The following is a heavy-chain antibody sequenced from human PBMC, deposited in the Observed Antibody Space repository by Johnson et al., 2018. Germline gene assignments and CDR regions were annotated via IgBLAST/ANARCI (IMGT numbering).Heavy chain of an antibody. J-gene: IGHJ3*02. Sequence: QVQLVESGGGVVQPGRSLRLSCAASGFTFSSYGMHWVRPAPGKGLEWVAVISYDGSNKYYADSVKGRFTPSRDNSKNTLSLPMNRLRAEDSAGYYCANTHVEMATIGGAFDIWGQGTMVTVSS. CDR1: GFTFSSYG. CDR3: ANTHVEMATIGGAFDI. CDR2: ISYDGSNK. D-gene: IGHD5-24*01. V-gene: IGHV3-30*18.